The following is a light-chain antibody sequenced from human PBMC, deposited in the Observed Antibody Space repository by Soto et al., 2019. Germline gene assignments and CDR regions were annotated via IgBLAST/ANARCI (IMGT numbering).Light chain of an antibody. Sequence: IVLTQSPGPLYLSPGERGTHLCRARQSIXSNLARYQHKPDQAPRLRIYGXSTRATDIPARLSGSGSGTEFTLTISSMQSEDFSVYFCQHYNNWPRAFGQGTRLEIK. CDR3: QHYNNWPRA. CDR2: GXS. V-gene: IGKV3-15*01. J-gene: IGKJ5*01. CDR1: QSIXSN.